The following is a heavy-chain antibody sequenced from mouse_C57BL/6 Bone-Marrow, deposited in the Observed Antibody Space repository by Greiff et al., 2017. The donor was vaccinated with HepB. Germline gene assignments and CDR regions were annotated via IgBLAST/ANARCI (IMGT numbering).Heavy chain of an antibody. Sequence: QVQLQQSGAELVKPGASVKISCKASGYAFSSYWMNWVKQRPGKGLEWIGQIYPGDGDTNYNGKFKGKATLTADKSSSTAYMQLSSLTSEDSAVYFCARWGDLDYLYAMDYWGQGTSVTVSS. J-gene: IGHJ4*01. CDR2: IYPGDGDT. D-gene: IGHD2-4*01. CDR3: ARWGDLDYLYAMDY. V-gene: IGHV1-80*01. CDR1: GYAFSSYW.